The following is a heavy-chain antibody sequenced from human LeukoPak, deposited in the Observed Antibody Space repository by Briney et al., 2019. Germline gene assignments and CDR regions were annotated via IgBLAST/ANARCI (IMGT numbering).Heavy chain of an antibody. D-gene: IGHD4-17*01. CDR2: ITSTSSYI. Sequence: GGSLRLSCAASGFTFSSYSMNWVRQAPGKGLEWVSSITSTSSYIYYAASVKGRFTISRDNAKNSLYLQMNSLRVEDTAVYYCARVGSAAPVTTSGHTIDYWGQGILVIVSS. CDR1: GFTFSSYS. CDR3: ARVGSAAPVTTSGHTIDY. J-gene: IGHJ4*02. V-gene: IGHV3-21*01.